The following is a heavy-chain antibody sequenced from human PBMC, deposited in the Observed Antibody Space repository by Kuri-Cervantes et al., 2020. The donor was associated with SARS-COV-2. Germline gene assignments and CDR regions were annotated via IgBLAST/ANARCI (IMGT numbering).Heavy chain of an antibody. Sequence: GESLKISCAASGFTFSSYSMNWVRQAPGKGLEWVGRVRGKANNYATAYAVSVKGRFTISRDDSKNMAYLQMNSLKTEDTAVYYCTTLIDYWGQGALVTVSS. V-gene: IGHV3-73*01. CDR1: GFTFSSYS. CDR3: TTLIDY. J-gene: IGHJ4*02. CDR2: VRGKANNYAT.